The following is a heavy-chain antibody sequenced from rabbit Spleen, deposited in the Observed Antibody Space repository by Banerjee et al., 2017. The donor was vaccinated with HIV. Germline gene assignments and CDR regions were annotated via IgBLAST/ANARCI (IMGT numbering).Heavy chain of an antibody. CDR3: ARDTGTSFSTYGMDL. CDR1: GFDFSSYG. Sequence: QEQLVESGGGLVQPGGSLKLSCKASGFDFSSYGVSWVRQAPGKGLEWIGFIDPIFSGTYYANWVNGRFTISSHNAQNTLYLQLNSLTAADTATYFCARDTGTSFSTYGMDLWGQGTLVTVS. V-gene: IGHV1S47*01. CDR2: IDPIFSGT. D-gene: IGHD8-1*01. J-gene: IGHJ6*01.